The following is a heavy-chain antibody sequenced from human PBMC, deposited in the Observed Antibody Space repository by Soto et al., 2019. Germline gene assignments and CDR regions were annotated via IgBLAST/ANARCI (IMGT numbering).Heavy chain of an antibody. CDR3: ARDGVRLERPETHFDY. CDR1: GFTFDDYT. CDR2: IDWNGGST. D-gene: IGHD1-1*01. J-gene: IGHJ4*02. Sequence: EVQLVESGGGVVRPGGSLRLSCAASGFTFDDYTMNWVRLVPGKGLEWVAGIDWNGGSTGYVDSVRGRFTISRDNAKKXLYLHMSSLRAEDTAFYHCARDGVRLERPETHFDYWGQGTLVTVSS. V-gene: IGHV3-20*01.